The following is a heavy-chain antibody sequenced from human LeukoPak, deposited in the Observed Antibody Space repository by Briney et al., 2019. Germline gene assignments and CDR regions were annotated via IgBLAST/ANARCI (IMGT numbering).Heavy chain of an antibody. CDR3: ARGMTNPFDY. CDR1: GFTVSTNY. D-gene: IGHD4-11*01. J-gene: IGHJ4*02. V-gene: IGHV3-53*04. Sequence: GGSLRLSCAASGFTVSTNYMRWVRQAPGKGLEWVSVIYSGGSTYYADSVKGRFTISRHNSGNTLYLQMNSLRAEDTAVYYCARGMTNPFDYWGQGTLVTVSS. CDR2: IYSGGST.